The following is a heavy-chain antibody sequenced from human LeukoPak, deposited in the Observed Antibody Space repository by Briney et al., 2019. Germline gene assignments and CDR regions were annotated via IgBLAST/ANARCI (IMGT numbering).Heavy chain of an antibody. CDR3: AREWSTXXXTFDY. V-gene: IGHV1-2*02. D-gene: IGHD3-3*01. CDR1: GYTFTGYY. CDR2: INPNSGGT. J-gene: IGHJ4*02. Sequence: ASVKVSCKASGYTFTGYYMHWVRQAPGQGLEWMGWINPNSGGTNYAQKFQGRVTMTRDTSISTAYMELSRLRSDDTAVYYCAREWSTXXXTFDYWGQGXLVTVS.